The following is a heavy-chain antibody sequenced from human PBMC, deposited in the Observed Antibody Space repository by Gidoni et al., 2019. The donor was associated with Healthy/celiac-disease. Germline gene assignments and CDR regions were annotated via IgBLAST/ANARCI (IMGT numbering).Heavy chain of an antibody. D-gene: IGHD3-9*01. CDR2: ISGSGGST. J-gene: IGHJ4*02. V-gene: IGHV3-23*01. Sequence: QLLGSGGGLVQPGGSLRLSCAASGFTFSSYAMSWVRQAPGKRLEWVSAISGSGGSTYYAESVKGRFTISRDNSKNTLYLQMNSLRAEDTAVYYCAKGYFDWLSGLFDYWGQGTLVTVSS. CDR1: GFTFSSYA. CDR3: AKGYFDWLSGLFDY.